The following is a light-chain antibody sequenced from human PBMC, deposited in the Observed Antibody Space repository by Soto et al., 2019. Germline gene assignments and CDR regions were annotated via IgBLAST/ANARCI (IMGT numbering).Light chain of an antibody. V-gene: IGKV1-27*01. CDR1: QDIINY. Sequence: DIQMTQSPSSLSVSVGDRVTITCRASQDIINYLSWYQQKPGKVPKLLIYAASSLRSGVPSRFTASSFGTDFTLTISSLQPEDVATYYCQHYGRAPAPWTFGQGTKVDIK. J-gene: IGKJ1*01. CDR2: AAS. CDR3: QHYGRAPAPWT.